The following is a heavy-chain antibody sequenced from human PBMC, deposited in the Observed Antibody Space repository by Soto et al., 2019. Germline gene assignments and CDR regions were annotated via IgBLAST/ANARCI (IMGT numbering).Heavy chain of an antibody. V-gene: IGHV4-4*02. CDR2: IYHSGST. CDR1: GGSISSSNW. Sequence: PSDTLSLTCAVSGGSISSSNWWSWVRQPPGKGLEWIGEIYHSGSTNYNPSLKSRVTISVDKSKNQFSLKLSSVTAADTAVYYCARAPHYYDSSGYYANYYGMDVWGQGTTVTVSS. D-gene: IGHD3-22*01. J-gene: IGHJ6*02. CDR3: ARAPHYYDSSGYYANYYGMDV.